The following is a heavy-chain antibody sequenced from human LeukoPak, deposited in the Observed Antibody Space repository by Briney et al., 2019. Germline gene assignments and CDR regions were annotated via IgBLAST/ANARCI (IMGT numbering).Heavy chain of an antibody. D-gene: IGHD3-22*01. CDR3: AKGSYYYDTSGYFDS. CDR2: TKGNGGST. V-gene: IGHV3-23*01. J-gene: IGHJ4*01. CDR1: GFTFTDYA. Sequence: GGSLRLSFAASGFTFTDYAMNWVRQAPGKGLEWVASTKGNGGSTNYTDSVKDRFTISRDNSKNTVYLQMHSLRADDTAVYYCAKGSYYYDTSGYFDSWGHGALVTVPS.